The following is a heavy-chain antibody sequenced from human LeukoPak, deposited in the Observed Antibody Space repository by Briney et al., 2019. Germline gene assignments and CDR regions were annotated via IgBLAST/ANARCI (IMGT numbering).Heavy chain of an antibody. CDR1: GGSISSYY. CDR2: IYYSGST. V-gene: IGHV4-59*01. CDR3: ARDAHDYGDYYFDY. J-gene: IGHJ4*02. D-gene: IGHD4-17*01. Sequence: KPSEILSLTCTVSGGSISSYYWSWIRQPPGKGLEWIGYIYYSGSTNYNPSLKSRVTISVDTSKNQFSLKLSSVTAADTAVYYCARDAHDYGDYYFDYWGQGTLVTVSS.